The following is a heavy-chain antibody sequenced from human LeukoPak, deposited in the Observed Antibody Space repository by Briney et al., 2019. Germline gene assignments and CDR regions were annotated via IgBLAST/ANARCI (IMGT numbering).Heavy chain of an antibody. D-gene: IGHD3-9*01. V-gene: IGHV7-4-1*02. CDR3: ARDSIPYYDILTGHNFDY. CDR1: GYIFTNYA. CDR2: INTNTGNP. J-gene: IGHJ4*02. Sequence: GASVKVSCKASGYIFTNYAMNWVRQAPGQGLEWMGWINTNTGNPTCAQGFTGRFVFSLDTSVSTAYLQISSLKAEDTAVYYCARDSIPYYDILTGHNFDYWGQGTLVTVSS.